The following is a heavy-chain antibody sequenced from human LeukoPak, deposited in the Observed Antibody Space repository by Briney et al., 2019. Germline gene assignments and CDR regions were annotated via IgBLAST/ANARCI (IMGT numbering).Heavy chain of an antibody. D-gene: IGHD2-2*01. CDR3: ARVGCSSTSCSNDY. J-gene: IGHJ4*02. V-gene: IGHV1-2*02. CDR1: GYTFTGYY. CDR2: INPNSGGT. Sequence: ASVKVSCKASGYTFTGYYMHWVRQAPGQGLEWMGWINPNSGGTNYAQKFQGRVTMTRDTSISAAYMELSRLRSDDTAVYCCARVGCSSTSCSNDYWGQGTLVTVSS.